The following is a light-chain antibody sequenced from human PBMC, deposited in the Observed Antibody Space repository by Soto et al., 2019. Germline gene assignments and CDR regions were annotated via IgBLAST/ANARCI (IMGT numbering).Light chain of an antibody. CDR2: KAS. CDR1: QSISSW. V-gene: IGKV1-5*03. CDR3: QQYNSYWT. Sequence: DIQMTQSPSTLSASVGDRVTITCRASQSISSWLAWYQQKPGKAPKLLIYKASSLESGVPSRFSGSGSGTEFTLTSSSLQPDDFATYYCQQYNSYWTFGQGTKGEIK. J-gene: IGKJ1*01.